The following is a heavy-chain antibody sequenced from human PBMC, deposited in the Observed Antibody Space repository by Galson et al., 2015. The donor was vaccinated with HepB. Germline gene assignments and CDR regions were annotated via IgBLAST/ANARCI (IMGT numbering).Heavy chain of an antibody. Sequence: PALVKPTQTLTLTCTFSGFSLSTSGVGVGWIRQPPGTALEWLALIYWGADKRYTPSLKSRLTTTKDTSKNQVVLTMTNMDPVDIDSYYCAQRNFGGYREFYFDYWGQGTLVTVSS. CDR2: IYWGADK. CDR1: GFSLSTSGVG. J-gene: IGHJ4*02. CDR3: AQRNFGGYREFYFDY. V-gene: IGHV2-5*02. D-gene: IGHD2-21*01.